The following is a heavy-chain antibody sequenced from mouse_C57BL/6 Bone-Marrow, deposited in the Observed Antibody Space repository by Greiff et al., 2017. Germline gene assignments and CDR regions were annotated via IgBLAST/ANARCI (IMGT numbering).Heavy chain of an antibody. CDR2: ISNGGGST. CDR1: GFTFSDYY. J-gene: IGHJ3*01. Sequence: EVKLVESGGGLVQPGGSLKLSCAASGFTFSDYYMYWVRQTPEKRLEWVAYISNGGGSTYYPDTVKGRFTISRDNAKNTLYLQMSRLKSEDTAMYYCARVTYSNPWFAYWGQGTLVTVSA. D-gene: IGHD2-5*01. CDR3: ARVTYSNPWFAY. V-gene: IGHV5-12*01.